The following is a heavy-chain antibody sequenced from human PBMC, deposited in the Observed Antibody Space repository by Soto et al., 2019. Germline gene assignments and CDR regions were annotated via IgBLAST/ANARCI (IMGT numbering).Heavy chain of an antibody. CDR3: ARVVPPTKLDYYYYGMDV. Sequence: GGSLRLSCAASGFTFSSYSMNWVRQAPGKGLEWVSSISSSSSYIYYADSVKGRFTISRDNAKNSLYLQMNSLRAEDTAVYYCARVVPPTKLDYYYYGMDVWGQGTTVTVSS. CDR2: ISSSSSYI. D-gene: IGHD2-2*01. CDR1: GFTFSSYS. J-gene: IGHJ6*02. V-gene: IGHV3-21*01.